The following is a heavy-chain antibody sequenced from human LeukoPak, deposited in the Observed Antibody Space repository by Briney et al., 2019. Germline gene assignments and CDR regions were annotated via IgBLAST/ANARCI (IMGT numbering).Heavy chain of an antibody. V-gene: IGHV3-30*18. J-gene: IGHJ4*02. Sequence: GRSLRLSCAASGFTFSSYGMHWVRQAPGKGLEWVAVISYDGSNKYYADSVKGRFTISRDNSKNTLYLQMNSLRAEDTAVYYCAKGSGDGGDYFDYWGQGTPVTVSS. CDR1: GFTFSSYG. CDR2: ISYDGSNK. D-gene: IGHD7-27*01. CDR3: AKGSGDGGDYFDY.